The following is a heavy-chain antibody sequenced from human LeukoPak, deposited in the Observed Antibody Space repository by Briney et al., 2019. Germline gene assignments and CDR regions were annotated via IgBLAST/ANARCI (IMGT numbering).Heavy chain of an antibody. J-gene: IGHJ3*02. CDR3: TREDIVVVGAATGAFDI. CDR2: IKSKTDGGTT. CDR1: GFTFSNAW. Sequence: GGSLRLSCAASGFTFSNAWMSWVRQAPGKGLEWVGRIKSKTDGGTTDYAAPVKGRFTISRDDSKNTLYLQMNSLKTEDTAVYYCTREDIVVVGAATGAFDIWGQGTRVTVSS. D-gene: IGHD2-15*01. V-gene: IGHV3-15*01.